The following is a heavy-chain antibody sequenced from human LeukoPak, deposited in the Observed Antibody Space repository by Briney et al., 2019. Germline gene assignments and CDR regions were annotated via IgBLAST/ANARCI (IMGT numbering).Heavy chain of an antibody. Sequence: SETLSLTCSVSGGSIRSGNYYWDWIRQPPGKGLEWIGSIYSSGSTHYNPSLKSRVTISVDTSKNQLSLKLTSVTAADTAVYYCARRGIAAAGTSYWGQGTLVTVSS. V-gene: IGHV4-39*01. J-gene: IGHJ4*02. CDR3: ARRGIAAAGTSY. CDR1: GGSIRSGNYY. D-gene: IGHD6-25*01. CDR2: IYSSGST.